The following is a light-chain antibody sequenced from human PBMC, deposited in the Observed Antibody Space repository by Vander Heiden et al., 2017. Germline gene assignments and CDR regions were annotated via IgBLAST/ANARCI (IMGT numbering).Light chain of an antibody. CDR3: QVWDSSSDPLYV. CDR1: NIGSKS. Sequence: GGNNIGSKSVHWYQQKPGQAPVLVVYDDSDRPSGIPERFSGSNSGNTATLTISRVEAGDEADYYCQVWDSSSDPLYVFGTGTKVTGL. V-gene: IGLV3-21*02. J-gene: IGLJ1*01. CDR2: DDS.